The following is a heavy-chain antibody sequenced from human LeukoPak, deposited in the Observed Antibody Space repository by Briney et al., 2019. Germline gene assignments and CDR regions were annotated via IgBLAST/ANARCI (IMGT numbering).Heavy chain of an antibody. V-gene: IGHV4-34*01. CDR2: INHSGST. J-gene: IGHJ4*02. D-gene: IGHD3-10*01. CDR1: GGSCSGYY. CDR3: ASHRRDYYGSGRMYYFDY. Sequence: SETLSLTCAVYGGSCSGYYWSWIRQPPGKGLEWIGEINHSGSTNYNPSLKSRVTISVDTSKNQFSLKLSSVTAADTAVYYCASHRRDYYGSGRMYYFDYWGQGTLVTVSS.